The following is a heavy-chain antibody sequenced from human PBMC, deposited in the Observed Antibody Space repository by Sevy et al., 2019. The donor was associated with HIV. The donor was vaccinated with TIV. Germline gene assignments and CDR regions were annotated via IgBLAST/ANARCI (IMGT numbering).Heavy chain of an antibody. CDR3: ARTIRRYYYYGMDV. J-gene: IGHJ6*02. D-gene: IGHD3-9*01. CDR1: GFTFSSYA. V-gene: IGHV3-30-3*01. CDR2: ISYDGSNK. Sequence: GESLKISCAASGFTFSSYAMHWVRQAPGKGLEWVAVISYDGSNKYYADSVKGRFTISRDNSKNTLYLQMNSLRAEDTAVYYCARTIRRYYYYGMDVWGQGTTVTVSS.